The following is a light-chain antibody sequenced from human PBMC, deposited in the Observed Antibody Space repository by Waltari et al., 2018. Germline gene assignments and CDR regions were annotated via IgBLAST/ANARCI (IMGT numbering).Light chain of an antibody. V-gene: IGLV2-14*01. CDR1: SSDVGGLNY. J-gene: IGLJ1*01. CDR3: SSYTSTKTGV. Sequence: QSALTQPASASGSPGPSITIPCPGTSSDVGGLNYVSLYQQYPGKAPKLKIYEVSYRPSGISNRFSGSESGNTATLTISGLQAEDEADYYCSSYTSTKTGVFGTGTKVTVL. CDR2: EVS.